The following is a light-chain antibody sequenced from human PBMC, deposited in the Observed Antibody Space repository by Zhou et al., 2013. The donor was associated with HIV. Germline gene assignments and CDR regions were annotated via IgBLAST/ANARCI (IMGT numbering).Light chain of an antibody. CDR1: QSIANN. J-gene: IGKJ4*01. Sequence: EIVLTQSPGTLSLSPGERATLSCRASQSIANNLAWYRQKPGQAPRLLIYGASTRATGIPTRISGSGAWTEFTLTISSVQSEDFAVYYCQQYHDRPPALTFGGGTKVEIK. V-gene: IGKV3-15*01. CDR2: GAS. CDR3: QQYHDRPPALT.